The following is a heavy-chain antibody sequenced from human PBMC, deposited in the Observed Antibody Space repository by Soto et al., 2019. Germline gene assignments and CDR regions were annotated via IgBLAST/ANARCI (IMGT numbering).Heavy chain of an antibody. J-gene: IGHJ6*02. CDR2: ISAHKGNT. Sequence: QVQLVQSGAEVKKPGASVKVSCKASGYTFTSYGISWVRQAPGGGLEWMGCISAHKGNTNYAEKHQGGVTLTTDTSTSRAYRELRSLRSDDTAVYYSAREPRGMDVWGQGTTVTVSS. V-gene: IGHV1-18*01. CDR3: AREPRGMDV. CDR1: GYTFTSYG.